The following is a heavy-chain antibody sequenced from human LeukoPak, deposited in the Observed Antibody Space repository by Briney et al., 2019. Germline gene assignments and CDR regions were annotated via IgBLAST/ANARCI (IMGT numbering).Heavy chain of an antibody. CDR1: GFTFSAYA. D-gene: IGHD4-17*01. J-gene: IGHJ3*02. Sequence: GGSLRLSCTASGFTFSAYAMMWVRQAPGKAPDWVSDIRGGGTSEFYADSVKGRFRISRDNSKDTLFLQMNSLRPEDTAVYYCARDPNGDYIGAFDMWGPGTMVTVSS. V-gene: IGHV3-23*01. CDR3: ARDPNGDYIGAFDM. CDR2: IRGGGTSE.